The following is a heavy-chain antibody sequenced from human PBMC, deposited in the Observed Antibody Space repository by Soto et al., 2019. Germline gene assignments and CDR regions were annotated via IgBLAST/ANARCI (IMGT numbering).Heavy chain of an antibody. D-gene: IGHD2-8*02. CDR1: GFICSSYD. CDR3: AKATATGGGAFDI. V-gene: IGHV3-23*01. Sequence: LRLSCAASGFICSSYDMSWVRQAPGKGLEWVSTILVDGRTFYVDSVKGRFTISRDSSQNTVYLQMNSLTAGDTALYYCAKATATGGGAFDICGQGTMVTVSS. J-gene: IGHJ3*02. CDR2: ILVDGRT.